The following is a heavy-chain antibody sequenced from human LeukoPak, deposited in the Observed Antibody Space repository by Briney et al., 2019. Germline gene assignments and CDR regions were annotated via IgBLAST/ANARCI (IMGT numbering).Heavy chain of an antibody. J-gene: IGHJ6*02. Sequence: ASVKVSCKASGYTFTSYYMHWVRQAPGQGLEWMGWINPNSGGTNYAQKFQGWVTMTRDTSISTAYMELSRLRSDDTAVYYCARGFDYYDSSSYHPPDVWGQGTTVTVSS. D-gene: IGHD3-22*01. CDR3: ARGFDYYDSSSYHPPDV. V-gene: IGHV1-2*04. CDR1: GYTFTSYY. CDR2: INPNSGGT.